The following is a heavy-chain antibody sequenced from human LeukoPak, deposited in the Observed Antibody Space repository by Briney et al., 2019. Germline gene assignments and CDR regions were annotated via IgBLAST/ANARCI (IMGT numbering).Heavy chain of an antibody. J-gene: IGHJ6*03. CDR1: GYTFTRYD. D-gene: IGHD2-2*01. CDR3: ARAVRVVPAVNKPLYYVDV. CDR2: MNPNSGNT. Sequence: ASVKVSCKASGYTFTRYDINWVRQATGQGLEWMGWMNPNSGNTGYAQKFQGRVTMTRNTSISTAYMELSSLGSEDTAVYYCARAVRVVPAVNKPLYYVDVWGKGTTVTVSS. V-gene: IGHV1-8*01.